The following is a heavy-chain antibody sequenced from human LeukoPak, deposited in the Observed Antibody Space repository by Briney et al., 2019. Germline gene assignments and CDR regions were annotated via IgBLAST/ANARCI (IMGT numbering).Heavy chain of an antibody. J-gene: IGHJ5*02. CDR3: VGFGSVGNP. V-gene: IGHV3-7*01. D-gene: IGHD2-15*01. CDR1: GFTFSSYW. Sequence: PGGSLRLSCSASGFTFSSYWMSWMRQAPGQGLESVAHIGPDGSEKYYVDSVKGRFTISRDNAKNSLYLQMNSLRAEDTAVYYCVGFGSVGNPWGQGTLVTVAS. CDR2: IGPDGSEK.